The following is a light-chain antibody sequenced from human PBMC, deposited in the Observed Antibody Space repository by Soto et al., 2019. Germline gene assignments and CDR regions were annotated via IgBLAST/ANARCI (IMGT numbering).Light chain of an antibody. CDR2: DVN. CDR3: CSYAGSSTPYV. V-gene: IGLV2-11*01. J-gene: IGLJ1*01. CDR1: SNDVGRFDY. Sequence: QSVLTQPRSVSGSPGQSVTISCTGTSNDVGRFDYVSWYQQHPGKAPKVIIYDVNERPSGVPNRFSGSKSGNTASLTISGLQADDEADSYCCSYAGSSTPYVFGTGTKVTVL.